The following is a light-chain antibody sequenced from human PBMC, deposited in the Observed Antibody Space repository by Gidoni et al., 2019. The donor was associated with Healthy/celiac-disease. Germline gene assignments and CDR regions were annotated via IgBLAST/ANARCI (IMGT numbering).Light chain of an antibody. CDR1: QSISSY. CDR2: AAS. CDR3: QQSYNTPRT. V-gene: IGKV1-39*01. J-gene: IGKJ1*01. Sequence: IHMPQSPSSLSASVGDRVTITCRASQSISSYLNWYQQKPGKAPKLLIYAASSLQSGVPSRFSGSGSRTDFTLTISSLQPEDFATYYCQQSYNTPRTFGQGTKVEIK.